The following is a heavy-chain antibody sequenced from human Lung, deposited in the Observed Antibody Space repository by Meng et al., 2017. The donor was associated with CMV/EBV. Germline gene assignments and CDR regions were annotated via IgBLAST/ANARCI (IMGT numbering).Heavy chain of an antibody. CDR1: GFTFSSYW. CDR2: INSDGSST. D-gene: IGHD3-22*01. CDR3: ARAADLYDYYDSSGYYGY. V-gene: IGHV3-74*01. J-gene: IGHJ4*02. Sequence: GEXXTISCAASGFTFSSYWMHWVRQAPGKGLVWVSRINSDGSSTSYADSVKGRFTISRDNAKNTLYLQMNSLRAEDTAVYYCARAADLYDYYDSSGYYGYGXKGTXVTVSS.